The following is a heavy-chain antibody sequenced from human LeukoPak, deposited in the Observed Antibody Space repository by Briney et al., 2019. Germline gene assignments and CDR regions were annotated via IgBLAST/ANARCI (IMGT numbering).Heavy chain of an antibody. Sequence: SETLSLTCTVSGGSISSSSYYWGWIRQPPGKGLEWIGSIYYSGSTYYNPSLKSRVTISVDTSKNQFSLKLSSVTAADTAVYYCARHPSKGQWLVSVFDYWGQGTLVTVSS. J-gene: IGHJ4*02. V-gene: IGHV4-39*01. CDR3: ARHPSKGQWLVSVFDY. CDR2: IYYSGST. CDR1: GGSISSSSYY. D-gene: IGHD6-19*01.